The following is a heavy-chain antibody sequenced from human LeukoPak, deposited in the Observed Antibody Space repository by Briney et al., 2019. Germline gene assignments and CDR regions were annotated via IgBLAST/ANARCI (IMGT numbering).Heavy chain of an antibody. V-gene: IGHV3-15*01. CDR1: GFTFSNAW. Sequence: GSLRLSCAASGFTFSNAWMSWVRQAPGKGLEWVGRIKSKTDGGTTDYAAPVKGRLTISRDDSKNTLYLKMNSLRAEDTAVYYCAKGGKVVVVPAAIHVDTAMGSFDYWGQGTLVTVSS. J-gene: IGHJ4*02. CDR3: AKGGKVVVVPAAIHVDTAMGSFDY. CDR2: IKSKTDGGTT. D-gene: IGHD2-2*01.